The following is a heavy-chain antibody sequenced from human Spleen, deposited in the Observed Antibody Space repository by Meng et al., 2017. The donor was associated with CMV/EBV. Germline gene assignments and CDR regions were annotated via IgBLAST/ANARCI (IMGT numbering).Heavy chain of an antibody. J-gene: IGHJ6*02. Sequence: GESLKISCAASGFTVSSNYMSWVRQAPGKGLEWVSVIYSGGSTYYADSVKDRFTISRDNSKTTLYLQMNSLTAEDTVVYYCACQKARYYYYYCMDVWGQGTTVTVSS. CDR1: GFTVSSNY. CDR2: IYSGGST. D-gene: IGHD6-6*01. CDR3: ACQKARYYYYYCMDV. V-gene: IGHV3-53*01.